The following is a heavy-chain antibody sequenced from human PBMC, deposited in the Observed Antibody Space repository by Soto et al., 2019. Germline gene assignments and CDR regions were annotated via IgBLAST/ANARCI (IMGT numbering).Heavy chain of an antibody. J-gene: IGHJ3*02. CDR3: AREIAVAGKTSDGFEI. CDR2: IIPILGIA. Sequence: QVQLVQSGAEVKKPGSSVKVSCKASGGTLNTYTISWVRQAPGQGLEWMGRIIPILGIAKYAQKFQGRVTSXXDKSTSTAYMELSSLRSEDTAVYYCAREIAVAGKTSDGFEIWGQGTMVTVSS. D-gene: IGHD6-19*01. V-gene: IGHV1-69*02. CDR1: GGTLNTYT.